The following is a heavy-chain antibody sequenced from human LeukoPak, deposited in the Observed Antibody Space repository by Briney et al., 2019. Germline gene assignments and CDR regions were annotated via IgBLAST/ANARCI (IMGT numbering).Heavy chain of an antibody. CDR1: GFTFSNYW. CDR3: VSGSLQSGYNFDY. V-gene: IGHV3-74*01. Sequence: GGSLRLSCAASGFTFSNYWMHWIRQVPGKGLVWVSHIKYDGSATNYADSVKGRFTISRDNAKNTLYSQMNSLRAEDTAVYYCVSGSLQSGYNFDYWGQGALVTISS. CDR2: IKYDGSAT. D-gene: IGHD3-3*01. J-gene: IGHJ4*02.